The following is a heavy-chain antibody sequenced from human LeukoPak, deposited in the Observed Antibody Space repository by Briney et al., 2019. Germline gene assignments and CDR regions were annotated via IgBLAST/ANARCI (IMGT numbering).Heavy chain of an antibody. Sequence: SETLSLTCTVSGGSISRYYWSWLRQPPGKGLEWIGYIYYSGSTNYNPSLKSRVTISVDTSKNQFSLKLSSVTAADTAVYYCARVEYYYDFYYFDYWGQGTLVTVSS. D-gene: IGHD3-22*01. CDR2: IYYSGST. J-gene: IGHJ4*02. CDR1: GGSISRYY. CDR3: ARVEYYYDFYYFDY. V-gene: IGHV4-59*01.